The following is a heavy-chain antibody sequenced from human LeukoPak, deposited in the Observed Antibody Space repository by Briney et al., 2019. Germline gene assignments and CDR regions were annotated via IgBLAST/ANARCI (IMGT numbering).Heavy chain of an antibody. CDR1: GFTFSSYW. CDR2: IKQDGSEK. D-gene: IGHD4-17*01. V-gene: IGHV3-7*01. J-gene: IGHJ4*02. Sequence: GGSLRPSCAASGFTFSSYWMSRVRQAPGKGLEWVANIKQDGSEKYYVDSVKGPFTISRDKAKNSLYLQMNSLRAEDTAVYYCASTTTVTAEYDYWGQGTLVTASS. CDR3: ASTTTVTAEYDY.